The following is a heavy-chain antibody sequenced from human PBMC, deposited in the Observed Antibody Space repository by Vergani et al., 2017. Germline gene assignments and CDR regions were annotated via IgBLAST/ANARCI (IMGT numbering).Heavy chain of an antibody. J-gene: IGHJ6*03. V-gene: IGHV3-21*04. CDR1: GFSFSDYS. CDR2: ISSTGTYI. D-gene: IGHD3-16*02. Sequence: EVDLVESGGGLVKPGESLRLSCAASGFSFSDYSMNWVRQSPGKGLEWVSYISSTGTYIFYADSVKGRFTISRDNAKNSLYLQMNSLSAEDTAVYYCARNRRSIMITCGGVIVDDYYYMDVWGKGTTVTVSS. CDR3: ARNRRSIMITCGGVIVDDYYYMDV.